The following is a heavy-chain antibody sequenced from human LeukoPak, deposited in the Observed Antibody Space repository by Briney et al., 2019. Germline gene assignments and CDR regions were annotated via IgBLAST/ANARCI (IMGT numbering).Heavy chain of an antibody. D-gene: IGHD3-16*02. CDR2: IYTSGST. V-gene: IGHV4-61*02. Sequence: SETLSLTCTVSGGSISSSTYYWSWIRQPAGKGLEWIGRIYTSGSTNYNPSLKSRVTMSVDTSKNQFSLKLSSVTAADTAVYYCARNGYDYVWGSYRTYYFDYWGQGTLVTVSS. CDR3: ARNGYDYVWGSYRTYYFDY. J-gene: IGHJ4*02. CDR1: GGSISSSTYY.